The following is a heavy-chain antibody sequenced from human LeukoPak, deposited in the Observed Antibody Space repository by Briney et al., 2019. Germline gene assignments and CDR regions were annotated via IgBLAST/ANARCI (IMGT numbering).Heavy chain of an antibody. D-gene: IGHD2-2*01. V-gene: IGHV4-34*01. CDR3: ANYCRSTSCFDY. J-gene: IGHJ4*02. CDR1: GGSFSGYY. CDR2: INHSGST. Sequence: SETLSLTCAVYGGSFSGYYWSWIRQPPGKGLEWIGEINHSGSTNYNPSLKSRVTISVDTSKNQFSLKLSSVTAADTAVYYCANYCRSTSCFDYWGQGTLVTVSS.